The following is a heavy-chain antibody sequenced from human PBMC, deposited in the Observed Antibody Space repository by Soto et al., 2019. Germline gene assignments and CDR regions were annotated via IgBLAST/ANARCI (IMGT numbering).Heavy chain of an antibody. D-gene: IGHD4-17*01. CDR2: ISYDGSNK. CDR3: AKEGYGEGSGYYYYGMDV. J-gene: IGHJ6*02. Sequence: GGSLRLSCAASGFTFSSYGMHWVRQAPGKGLEWVAVISYDGSNKYYADSVKGRFTISRDNSKNTLYLQMNSLRAEDTAVYYCAKEGYGEGSGYYYYGMDVWGQGTTVTVSS. CDR1: GFTFSSYG. V-gene: IGHV3-30*18.